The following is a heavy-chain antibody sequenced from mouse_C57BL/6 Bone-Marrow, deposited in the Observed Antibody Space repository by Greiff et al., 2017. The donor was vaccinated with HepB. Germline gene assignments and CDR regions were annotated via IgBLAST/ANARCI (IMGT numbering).Heavy chain of an antibody. CDR3: ARVISLAMDY. V-gene: IGHV7-1*01. CDR2: SRNKANDYTT. CDR1: GFTFSDFY. J-gene: IGHJ4*01. Sequence: VKLMESGGGLVQSGRSLRLSCATSGFTFSDFYMEWVRQAPGKGLEWIAASRNKANDYTTEYSASVKGRFIVSRDTSQSILYLQMNALRAEDTAIYYCARVISLAMDYWGQGTSVTVSS.